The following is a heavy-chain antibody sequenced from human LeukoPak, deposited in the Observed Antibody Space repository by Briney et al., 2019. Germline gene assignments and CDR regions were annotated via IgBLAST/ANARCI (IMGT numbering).Heavy chain of an antibody. Sequence: GGSLRLSCGASGFTFSNYAMGWVRQAPGKGLEWVSGINDNGSTRFYAASVKGRFTSSRDNPKNTLYLQMNSLRAEDTAVYYCARDSAAAGLLDPWGQGTLVTVSS. J-gene: IGHJ5*02. CDR3: ARDSAAAGLLDP. D-gene: IGHD6-13*01. CDR2: INDNGSTR. V-gene: IGHV3-23*01. CDR1: GFTFSNYA.